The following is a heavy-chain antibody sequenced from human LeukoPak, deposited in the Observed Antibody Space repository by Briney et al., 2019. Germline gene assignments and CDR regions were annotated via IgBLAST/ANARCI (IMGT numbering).Heavy chain of an antibody. CDR2: INPNSGGT. Sequence: ASVKVSCKASGYTFTGYYMHWVRQAPGQGLEWMGWINPNSGGTNYAQKFQGRVTMTRDTSISTAYMELSRLRSDDTAVYYCARSPYYYDSSGYCYFDYWGQGTLVTVSS. V-gene: IGHV1-2*02. CDR1: GYTFTGYY. D-gene: IGHD3-22*01. J-gene: IGHJ4*02. CDR3: ARSPYYYDSSGYCYFDY.